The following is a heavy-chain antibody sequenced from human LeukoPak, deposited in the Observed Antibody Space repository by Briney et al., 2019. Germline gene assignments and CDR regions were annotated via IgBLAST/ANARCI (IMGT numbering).Heavy chain of an antibody. D-gene: IGHD3-22*01. J-gene: IGHJ4*02. Sequence: ASVKVSCKVSGYTLTELSMHWVRQAPGKGLEWMGGFDPEDGETIYAQKFQGRVTMTEDTSTDTAYMELSSLRSEDTAVYYCATYMSWMDNSSGYYFDYWGQGTLVTVSS. V-gene: IGHV1-24*01. CDR1: GYTLTELS. CDR3: ATYMSWMDNSSGYYFDY. CDR2: FDPEDGET.